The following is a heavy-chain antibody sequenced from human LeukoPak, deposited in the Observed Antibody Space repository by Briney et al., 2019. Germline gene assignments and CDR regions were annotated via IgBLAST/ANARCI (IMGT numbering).Heavy chain of an antibody. CDR2: INPNSGDT. D-gene: IGHD6-19*01. CDR1: GYTFTGYY. Sequence: ASVKVSCKASGYTFTGYYMHWVRQAPGQGLEWMGWINPNSGDTNYAQKFQGRVTMTRDTSISTAYMELSRLRSDDTAVYYCARVEQWLALRGTDYWGQGTLVTVSS. V-gene: IGHV1-2*02. J-gene: IGHJ4*02. CDR3: ARVEQWLALRGTDY.